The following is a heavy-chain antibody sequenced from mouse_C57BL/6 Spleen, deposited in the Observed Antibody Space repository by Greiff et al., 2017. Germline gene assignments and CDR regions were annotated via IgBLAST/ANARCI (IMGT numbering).Heavy chain of an antibody. CDR1: GFSLTSYG. V-gene: IGHV2-5*01. Sequence: QVQLQQSGPGLVQPSQSLSITCTVSGFSLTSYGVHWVRQSPGKGLEWLGVIWGGGSTDYNAAFMSRLSITKDNSKSQVFFKMNSLQADDTAIYYCAKNFRITTVVASGAKDYWGQGTSVTVSS. CDR3: AKNFRITTVVASGAKDY. J-gene: IGHJ4*01. CDR2: IWGGGST. D-gene: IGHD1-1*01.